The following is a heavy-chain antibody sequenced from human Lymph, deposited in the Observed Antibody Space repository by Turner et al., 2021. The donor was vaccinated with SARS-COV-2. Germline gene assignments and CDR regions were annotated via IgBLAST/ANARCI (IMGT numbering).Heavy chain of an antibody. Sequence: QVQLQESGPRLVKPLETLSLTCTVSGGSMNNNYWSWIRQPPGKRLEWIGIICYRGSTNYNPSLKSLVTISVDTSENQFSLKLTSVTAADTALYYCARQTVNNWVDPWGQGTLVTVSS. J-gene: IGHJ5*02. V-gene: IGHV4-59*01. D-gene: IGHD2-21*02. CDR2: ICYRGST. CDR1: GGSMNNNY. CDR3: ARQTVNNWVDP.